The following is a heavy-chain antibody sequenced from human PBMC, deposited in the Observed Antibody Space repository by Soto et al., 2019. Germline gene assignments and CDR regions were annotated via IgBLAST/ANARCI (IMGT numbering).Heavy chain of an antibody. D-gene: IGHD3-9*01. CDR2: ISYDGRQK. V-gene: IGHV3-30*04. CDR3: AKDAYFDTYYFDH. Sequence: PWWSLRLCCSASMFTFSSYAMHWCRQAPGKGLEWVAVISYDGRQKHYVDSVKGRFTISRDESDNTLYLQMNSLRPEDTAVYYCAKDAYFDTYYFDHWGQGTLVTVSS. CDR1: MFTFSSYA. J-gene: IGHJ4*02.